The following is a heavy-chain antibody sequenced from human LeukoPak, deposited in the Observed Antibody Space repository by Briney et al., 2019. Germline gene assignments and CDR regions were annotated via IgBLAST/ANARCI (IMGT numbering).Heavy chain of an antibody. J-gene: IGHJ6*03. CDR3: ARAPGIVVVPADYYYYMDV. V-gene: IGHV3-30*02. D-gene: IGHD2-2*01. CDR2: IRYDGSNK. Sequence: GGSLRLSCAASGFTFSSYGMHWVRQAPGKGLEWVAFIRYDGSNKYYADSVKGRFTISRDNSKNTLYLQMNSLRAEDTAVYYCARAPGIVVVPADYYYYMDVWGKGTTVTVSS. CDR1: GFTFSSYG.